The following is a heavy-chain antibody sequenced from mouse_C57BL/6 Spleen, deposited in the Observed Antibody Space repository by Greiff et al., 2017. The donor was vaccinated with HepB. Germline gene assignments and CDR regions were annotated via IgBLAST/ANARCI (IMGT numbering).Heavy chain of an antibody. D-gene: IGHD2-10*02. J-gene: IGHJ1*03. CDR2: INPNNGGT. CDR3: ARSAYGNYHWYFDV. V-gene: IGHV1-22*01. CDR1: GYTFTDYN. Sequence: VQLQQSGPELVKPGASVKMSCKASGYTFTDYNMHWVKQSHGKSLEWIGYINPNNGGTSYNQKFKGKATLTVNKSSSTAYMELRSLTSEDSAVYYCARSAYGNYHWYFDVWGTGTTVTVSS.